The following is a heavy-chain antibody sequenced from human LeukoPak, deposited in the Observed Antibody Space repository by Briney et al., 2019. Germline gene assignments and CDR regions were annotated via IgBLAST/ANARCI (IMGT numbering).Heavy chain of an antibody. V-gene: IGHV3-23*01. CDR1: GFTFSSYA. CDR3: AKGGSLSPFDP. CDR2: IISNGGST. D-gene: IGHD3-10*01. J-gene: IGHJ5*02. Sequence: GGSLRLSCAASGFTFSSYAMSWVRQAPGEGLERDSTIISNGGSTYYADSVRGRFTVSRDNSKDTLYLQMDGLRAEDTALYYCAKGGSLSPFDPWGQGSLVTVSS.